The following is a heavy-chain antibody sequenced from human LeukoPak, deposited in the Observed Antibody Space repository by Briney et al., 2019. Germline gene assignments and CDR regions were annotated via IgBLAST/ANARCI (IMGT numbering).Heavy chain of an antibody. V-gene: IGHV5-51*01. CDR1: GYSFTSYW. CDR2: IYPGDSDT. D-gene: IGHD3-3*01. J-gene: IGHJ3*02. CDR3: AGRKTIFGVVPHDAFDI. Sequence: GESLKISCKGSGYSFTSYWIGWVRQMPGKGLEWMGIIYPGDSDTRYSPSFQGQVTISADKSISTAYLQWSSLKASDTAMYYCAGRKTIFGVVPHDAFDIWGQGTMVTVSS.